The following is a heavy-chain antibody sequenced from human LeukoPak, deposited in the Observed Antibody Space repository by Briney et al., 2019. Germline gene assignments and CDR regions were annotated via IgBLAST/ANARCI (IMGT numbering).Heavy chain of an antibody. CDR1: GFTFSTYA. J-gene: IGHJ4*02. CDR2: ISGSGGTT. CDR3: AKEGKTRNWNYYQAKAVY. Sequence: GGSLSLSCAASGFTFSTYAMNWVRQAPGKGLEWVSVISGSGGTTYYADSVKGRFTISRDNSKNTLYLQMNSLRAEDTAVYYCAKEGKTRNWNYYQAKAVYWGQGTLVTVSS. V-gene: IGHV3-23*01. D-gene: IGHD1-7*01.